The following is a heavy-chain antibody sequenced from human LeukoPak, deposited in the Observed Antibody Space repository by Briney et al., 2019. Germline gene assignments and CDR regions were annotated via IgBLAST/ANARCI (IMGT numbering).Heavy chain of an antibody. Sequence: SETLSLTCAVYGGSFSGYYWSWIRQPPGKGLEWIGEINHSGSTNYSPSLKSRATISVDTSKNQFSLKLSSVTAADTAVYYCARVFGSSWYRYYWFDPWGQGTLVTVSS. J-gene: IGHJ5*02. CDR3: ARVFGSSWYRYYWFDP. D-gene: IGHD6-13*01. CDR2: INHSGST. V-gene: IGHV4-34*01. CDR1: GGSFSGYY.